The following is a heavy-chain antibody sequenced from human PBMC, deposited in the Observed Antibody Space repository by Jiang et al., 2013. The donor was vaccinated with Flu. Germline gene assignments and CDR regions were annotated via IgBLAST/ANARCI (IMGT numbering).Heavy chain of an antibody. D-gene: IGHD3-3*01. V-gene: IGHV4-59*01. J-gene: IGHJ6*04. CDR1: GGSISSYY. CDR2: IYYSGST. Sequence: GLVKPSETLSLTCTVSGGSISSYYWSWIRQPPGKGLEWIGYIYYSGSTNYNPSLKSRVTISVDTSKNQFSLKLSSVTAADTAVYYCARGTTVRFLEWLLMDVWGKGTTVTVSS. CDR3: ARGTTVRFLEWLLMDV.